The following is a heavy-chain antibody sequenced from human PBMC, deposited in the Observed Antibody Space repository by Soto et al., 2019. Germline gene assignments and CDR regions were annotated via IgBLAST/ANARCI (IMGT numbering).Heavy chain of an antibody. Sequence: ASVKVSCKVSGYTLTELSMHWVRQAPGKGLEWMGGFDPEDGETIYAQKFQGRVTMTGDTSTDTAYMELSSLRSEDTAVYYCATAGYCSGGSCYLFDYWGQGTLVTVSS. CDR3: ATAGYCSGGSCYLFDY. CDR2: FDPEDGET. V-gene: IGHV1-24*01. J-gene: IGHJ4*02. D-gene: IGHD2-15*01. CDR1: GYTLTELS.